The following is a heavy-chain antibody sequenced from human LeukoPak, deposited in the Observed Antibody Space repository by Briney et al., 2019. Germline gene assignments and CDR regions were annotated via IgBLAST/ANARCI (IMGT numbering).Heavy chain of an antibody. CDR1: GFTFSSYG. Sequence: GGSLRLSCAASGFTFSSYGMHWVRQAPGKGLEWVAFIRYDGSNKYYADSVKGRFTISRDNSKNTLYLQMNSLRAGDTAVYYCAKTTYDILTGYFNWGQGTLVTVSS. CDR3: AKTTYDILTGYFN. V-gene: IGHV3-30*02. CDR2: IRYDGSNK. J-gene: IGHJ4*02. D-gene: IGHD3-9*01.